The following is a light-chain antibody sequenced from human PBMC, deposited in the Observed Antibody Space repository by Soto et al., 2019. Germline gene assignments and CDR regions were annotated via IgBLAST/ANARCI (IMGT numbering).Light chain of an antibody. V-gene: IGLV4-60*02. CDR2: LEGSGSY. CDR3: ETWDTNVVV. CDR1: SGHSTYI. J-gene: IGLJ2*01. Sequence: QPVLTQSSSASASLGSSVKLTCTLSSGHSTYIIAWHQQQPGKAPRYLMKLEGSGSYNKGSGIPDRFSGSSSEADRYLTISNLQFDDEADYYCETWDTNVVVFGGGTQLTVL.